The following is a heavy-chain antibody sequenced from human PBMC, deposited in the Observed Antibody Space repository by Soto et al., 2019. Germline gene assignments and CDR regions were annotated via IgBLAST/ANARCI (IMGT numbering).Heavy chain of an antibody. Sequence: GGSLRLSCAASGFIFSNAWINWVRQAPGKGLEWVGRIKSKADGGTTDFVAPVKGRCAISRDDSKNMMYMEMSSLRTEDTAVYYCTTVTDINMPIVHSVSWRHGTLVSVSS. CDR2: IKSKADGGTT. D-gene: IGHD2-2*01. CDR3: TTVTDINMPIVHSVS. V-gene: IGHV3-15*07. CDR1: GFIFSNAW. J-gene: IGHJ5*01.